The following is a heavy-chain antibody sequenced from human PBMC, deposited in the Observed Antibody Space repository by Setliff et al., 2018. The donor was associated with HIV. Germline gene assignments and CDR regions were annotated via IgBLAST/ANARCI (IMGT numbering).Heavy chain of an antibody. D-gene: IGHD3-22*01. CDR1: GVSFSSSTYY. J-gene: IGHJ3*02. CDR2: LYYSGST. Sequence: PSETLSLTCSVPGVSFSSSTYYWAWIRQPPGKGLEWIGSLYYSGSTYYNPTLKSRVSMSMDTSNNEFSLKLGSVTAADTAVYYCARQAYAMMVTVITTPFDMWGQGTMVTVSS. CDR3: ARQAYAMMVTVITTPFDM. V-gene: IGHV4-39*01.